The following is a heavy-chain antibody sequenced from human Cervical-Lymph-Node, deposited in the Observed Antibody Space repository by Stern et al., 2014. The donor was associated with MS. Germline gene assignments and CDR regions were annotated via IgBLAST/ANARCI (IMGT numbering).Heavy chain of an antibody. J-gene: IGHJ4*02. CDR3: AREGEYCSGSRCYPFLDY. CDR2: IYHTGRC. CDR1: GGSLRSYY. Sequence: QVQLQESGPGLVKPSETLSLTCTVSGGSLRSYYWNWIRQAPGQGLEWLGVIYHTGRCNNSPSLSSRVAMVVDTSKNQFSLTVSSVTAADTAVYYCAREGEYCSGSRCYPFLDYWGQGTLVTVSS. D-gene: IGHD2-15*01. V-gene: IGHV4-59*01.